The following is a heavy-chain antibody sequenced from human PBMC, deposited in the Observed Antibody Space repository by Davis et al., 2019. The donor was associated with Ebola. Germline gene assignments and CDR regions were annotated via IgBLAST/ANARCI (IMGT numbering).Heavy chain of an antibody. V-gene: IGHV1-69*04. CDR3: AITLNYYDSGTYYPDY. CDR2: IIPILGIA. D-gene: IGHD3-10*01. CDR1: GYTFTSYG. J-gene: IGHJ4*02. Sequence: SVKVSCKASGYTFTSYGISWVRQAPGQGLEWMGRIIPILGIANYAQKFQGRVTITADKSTTTAYMELTRLRSEDTAMYYCAITLNYYDSGTYYPDYWGQGTLVTVSS.